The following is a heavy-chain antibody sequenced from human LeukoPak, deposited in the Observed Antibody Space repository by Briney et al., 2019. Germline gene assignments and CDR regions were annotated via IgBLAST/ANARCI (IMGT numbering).Heavy chain of an antibody. J-gene: IGHJ5*02. Sequence: ETLSLTCTVSGGSITNYYWNWVRQSPGKDLEWVSAISGSGGSTYYADSVKGRFTISRDNSKNTLYLQMNSLRAEDTAVYYCAKGIAAAGTSPFDPWGQGTLVTVSS. CDR3: AKGIAAAGTSPFDP. CDR2: ISGSGGST. D-gene: IGHD6-13*01. V-gene: IGHV3-23*01. CDR1: GGSITNYY.